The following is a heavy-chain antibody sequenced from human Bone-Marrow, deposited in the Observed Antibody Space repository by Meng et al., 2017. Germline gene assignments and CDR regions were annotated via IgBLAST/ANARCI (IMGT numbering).Heavy chain of an antibody. Sequence: ASVKVSCKASGYTFTSYGISWLRQAPGQGLKWMGWIIAYNGNTNYAQKLQGRVTMTTDTSTSTAYMELRSLRSADAAVYYCARDTPFDYGSGSDAFDIWGQGTMVTVSS. J-gene: IGHJ3*02. CDR2: IIAYNGNT. CDR3: ARDTPFDYGSGSDAFDI. D-gene: IGHD3-10*01. CDR1: GYTFTSYG. V-gene: IGHV1-18*01.